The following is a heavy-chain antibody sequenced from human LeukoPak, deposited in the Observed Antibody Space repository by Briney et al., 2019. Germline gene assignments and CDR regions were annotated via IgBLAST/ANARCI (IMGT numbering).Heavy chain of an antibody. V-gene: IGHV3-30-3*01. CDR1: GFTFSSYA. Sequence: PGGSLRLSCAASGFTFSSYAMHWVRQAPGKGLEWVAVISYGGSNKYYADSVKGRFTISRDNSKNTLYLQMNSLRAEDTAVYYCARALEYFDYWGQGTLVTVSS. J-gene: IGHJ4*02. CDR2: ISYGGSNK. CDR3: ARALEYFDY.